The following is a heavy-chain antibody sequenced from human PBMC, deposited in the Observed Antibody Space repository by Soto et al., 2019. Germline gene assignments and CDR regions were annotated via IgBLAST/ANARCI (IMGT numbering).Heavy chain of an antibody. Sequence: PGGSLRLSCAASGFTFSSYAMHWVRQAPGKGLEWVANIKQGGSEKYYVDSVKGRFTISRDNAKNSLYLQMNSLRAEDTAVYYCAKMAAGYYYYYYGMDVWGQGTTVTVS. CDR2: IKQGGSEK. V-gene: IGHV3-7*05. CDR1: GFTFSSYA. CDR3: AKMAAGYYYYYYGMDV. D-gene: IGHD3-9*01. J-gene: IGHJ6*02.